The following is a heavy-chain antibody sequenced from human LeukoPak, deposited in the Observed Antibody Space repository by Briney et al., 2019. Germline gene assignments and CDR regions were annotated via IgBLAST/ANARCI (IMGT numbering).Heavy chain of an antibody. Sequence: GESLKISCKGSGYSFTSYWIGWVRQMSGKGLEWMGIIYPGDSDIRYSPSFQGQVTISADKSISTAYLQWSSLKASDTAMYYCARDFGTAMEFRDGMDVWGQGTTVTVSS. CDR1: GYSFTSYW. CDR2: IYPGDSDI. CDR3: ARDFGTAMEFRDGMDV. D-gene: IGHD5-18*01. J-gene: IGHJ6*02. V-gene: IGHV5-51*01.